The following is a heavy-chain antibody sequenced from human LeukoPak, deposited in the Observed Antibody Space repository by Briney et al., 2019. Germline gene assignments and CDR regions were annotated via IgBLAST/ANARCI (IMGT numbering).Heavy chain of an antibody. D-gene: IGHD2-2*01. V-gene: IGHV4-38-2*01. CDR1: GYSISSGYY. CDR2: MYHSGST. CDR3: ARQRYCHSTSCYFDY. J-gene: IGHJ4*02. Sequence: SETLSLTCAASGYSISSGYYWAWIRQPPGKGLEWIGSMYHSGSTYDSPSLKSRVTMSVDTSKNQFSLKLTSVTAADTAVYYCARQRYCHSTSCYFDYWGRGTLVTVSS.